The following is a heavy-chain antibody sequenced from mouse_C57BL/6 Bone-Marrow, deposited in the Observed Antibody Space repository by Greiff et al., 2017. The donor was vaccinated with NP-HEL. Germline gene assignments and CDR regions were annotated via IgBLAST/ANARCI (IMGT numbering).Heavy chain of an antibody. CDR3: AREGDYGSSFWYFDV. V-gene: IGHV3-5*01. Sequence: EVHLVESGPGLVKPSQTVFLTCTVTGISITTGNYRWSWIRQFPGNKLEWIGYIYYSGTITYNPSLTSRTTITRDTPKNQFFLEMNSLTAEDTATYYCAREGDYGSSFWYFDVWGTGTTVTVSS. J-gene: IGHJ1*03. CDR2: IYYSGTI. CDR1: GISITTGNYR. D-gene: IGHD1-1*01.